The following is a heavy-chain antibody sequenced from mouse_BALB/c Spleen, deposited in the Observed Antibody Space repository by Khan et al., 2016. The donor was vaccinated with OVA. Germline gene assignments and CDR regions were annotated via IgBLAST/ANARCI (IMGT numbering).Heavy chain of an antibody. Sequence: QVQLKQSGPGLVQPSQSLSITCTVLGFSLTNYSVHWVRQSPGKGLEWLGVIWSAGSTDDNAAFITRLTIRKDNSRSQVFFKMSSLQPNDTAIYYCARRGYDYGRGALFAYWGQGTLVTVSA. CDR1: GFSLTNYS. J-gene: IGHJ3*01. D-gene: IGHD2-4*01. V-gene: IGHV2-2*02. CDR3: ARRGYDYGRGALFAY. CDR2: IWSAGST.